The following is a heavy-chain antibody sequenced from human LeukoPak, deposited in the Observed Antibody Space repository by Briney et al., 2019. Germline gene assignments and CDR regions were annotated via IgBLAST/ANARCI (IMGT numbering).Heavy chain of an antibody. J-gene: IGHJ6*02. CDR1: GFTFSTTA. CDR2: FGGTGDI. Sequence: GGSLRLSCAASGFTFSTTAMAWVRQAPGKGLELVSGFGGTGDIHYADSVRGRFTISRDNSKGILYLQMDSLRAEDTAVYYCAVSLGGWYYYYGMDVWGHGTTVTVSS. CDR3: AVSLGGWYYYYGMDV. V-gene: IGHV3-23*01. D-gene: IGHD6-19*01.